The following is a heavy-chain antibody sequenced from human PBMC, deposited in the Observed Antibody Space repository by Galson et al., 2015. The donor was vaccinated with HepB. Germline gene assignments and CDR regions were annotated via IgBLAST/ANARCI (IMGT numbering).Heavy chain of an antibody. Sequence: SVKVSCKASGFTFSNSAVQWVRQARGQRLEWMGWIVVGSGKTTYAQKFQERVSITRDMSTSTAYIELRSLRSGDTAVYYCAADIGGWSTMISPPGYWGQGTLVTVSS. J-gene: IGHJ4*02. CDR1: GFTFSNSA. CDR3: AADIGGWSTMISPPGY. V-gene: IGHV1-58*01. D-gene: IGHD5/OR15-5a*01. CDR2: IVVGSGKT.